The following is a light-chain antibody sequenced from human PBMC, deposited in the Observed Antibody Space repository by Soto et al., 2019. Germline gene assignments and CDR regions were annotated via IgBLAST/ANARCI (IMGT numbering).Light chain of an antibody. J-gene: IGKJ1*01. CDR2: GAS. Sequence: EIGLTQYPGTLSLSPGERATLSCRASQSVSSSYLAWYQQKPGQAPRLLIYGASSRATGIPDRFSGSGSGTDFTLTISRLEPEDFAVYYCQQYGSSPTFGQGTKVDIK. CDR3: QQYGSSPT. CDR1: QSVSSSY. V-gene: IGKV3-20*01.